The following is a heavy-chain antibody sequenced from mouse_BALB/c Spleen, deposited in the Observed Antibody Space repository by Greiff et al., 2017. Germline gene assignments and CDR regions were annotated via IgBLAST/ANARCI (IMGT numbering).Heavy chain of an antibody. Sequence: EVQLVESGGGLVQPGGSRKLSCAASGFTFSSFGMHWVRQAPEKGLEWVAYISSGSSTIYYADTVKGRFTISRDNPKNTLFLQMTSLRSEDTAMYYCARGDYDAYWGQGTLVTVSA. CDR3: ARGDYDAY. D-gene: IGHD2-4*01. V-gene: IGHV5-17*02. CDR1: GFTFSSFG. J-gene: IGHJ3*01. CDR2: ISSGSSTI.